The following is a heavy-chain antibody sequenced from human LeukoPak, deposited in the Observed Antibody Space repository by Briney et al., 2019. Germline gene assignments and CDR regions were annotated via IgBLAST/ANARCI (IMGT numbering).Heavy chain of an antibody. Sequence: GGSLRLSCAASGFTFSSYGMHWVRQAPGKGLEWVAVISYDGSNKYYADSVKGRFTISRDNSKNTLYLQMNSLRAEDTAVYYCARGHSSSRSFDYWGQGTLVTVSS. CDR2: ISYDGSNK. V-gene: IGHV3-30*03. CDR3: ARGHSSSRSFDY. D-gene: IGHD6-13*01. CDR1: GFTFSSYG. J-gene: IGHJ4*02.